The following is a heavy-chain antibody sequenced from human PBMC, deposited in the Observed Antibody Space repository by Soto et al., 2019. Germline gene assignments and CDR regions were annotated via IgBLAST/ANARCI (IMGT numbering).Heavy chain of an antibody. CDR3: VKEGYMRSDWYGQFDC. V-gene: IGHV3-64D*06. Sequence: VQLVASGGTLVQPGGSLRLSCSASGFTFNTFAMHWVRQTPGKGLEFVSAISSNGGNTYYADSVKGRFAISRDNSKNTLYLQMYSLRPEDTARSHCVKEGYMRSDWYGQFDCWGQGTLVTVSS. CDR1: GFTFNTFA. CDR2: ISSNGGNT. D-gene: IGHD6-19*01. J-gene: IGHJ4*02.